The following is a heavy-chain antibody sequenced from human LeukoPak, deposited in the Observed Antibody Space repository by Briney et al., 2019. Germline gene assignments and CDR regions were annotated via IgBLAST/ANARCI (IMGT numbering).Heavy chain of an antibody. D-gene: IGHD3-22*01. Sequence: GGSLRLSCAASGFTVSSNYMSWVRQAPGKGLEWVSVIYSGGSTYYADSVKGRFTISRDNSKNTLYLQMNSLRAEDTAVYYCARDEDYGSSGYYLGYWGQGALVTVSS. J-gene: IGHJ4*02. CDR1: GFTVSSNY. V-gene: IGHV3-66*01. CDR3: ARDEDYGSSGYYLGY. CDR2: IYSGGST.